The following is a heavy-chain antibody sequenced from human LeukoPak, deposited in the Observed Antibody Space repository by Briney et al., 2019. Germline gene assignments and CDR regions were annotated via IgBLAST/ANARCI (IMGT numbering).Heavy chain of an antibody. CDR2: IYYSGST. V-gene: IGHV4-31*03. CDR1: GGSISSGGYY. D-gene: IGHD1-1*01. J-gene: IGHJ4*02. Sequence: SQTLSLTCTVSGGSISSGGYYWSWIRQHPGKGLEWIGYIYYSGSTYYNPSLKSRVSISVDTSKNQFSLKLSSVTAADTAVYYCARGMNGTTGTTASYFDYWGQGTLVTVSS. CDR3: ARGMNGTTGTTASYFDY.